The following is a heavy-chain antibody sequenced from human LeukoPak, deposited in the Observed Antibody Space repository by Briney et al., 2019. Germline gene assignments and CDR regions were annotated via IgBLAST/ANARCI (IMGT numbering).Heavy chain of an antibody. D-gene: IGHD4-23*01. J-gene: IGHJ4*02. Sequence: PGGSLRLSCAASGFSFNNYAMSWVRQAPGKGLEWVSAISTTGGSTYYADSVKGRFTVSRDNSKNTLPLQMDGLRVEDTALYYCAKDWTTVVTPKGYYFDSWGQGTLVTVSS. CDR2: ISTTGGST. CDR3: AKDWTTVVTPKGYYFDS. V-gene: IGHV3-23*01. CDR1: GFSFNNYA.